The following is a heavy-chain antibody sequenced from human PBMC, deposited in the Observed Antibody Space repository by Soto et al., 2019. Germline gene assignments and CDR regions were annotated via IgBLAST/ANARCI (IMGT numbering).Heavy chain of an antibody. J-gene: IGHJ6*04. CDR3: ARRRNLDV. CDR1: GGSFSGWH. CDR2: ASHTGGT. V-gene: IGHV4-34*01. D-gene: IGHD1-1*01. Sequence: QVQVQQWGAGLLKFSETLSLTCAVNGGSFSGWHWNWIRQPQGKGLEWIGEASHTGGTNYNPSLESRVTISVDRSRNELSLKLTSVSAADTAVYYCARRRNLDVWGTGTTVIVSS.